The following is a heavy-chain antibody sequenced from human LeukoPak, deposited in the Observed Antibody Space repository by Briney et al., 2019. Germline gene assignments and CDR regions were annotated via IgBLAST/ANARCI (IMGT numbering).Heavy chain of an antibody. CDR3: ARQGAAGKYYYYMDV. Sequence: LGESLKISCQGSGYNFPIYWIGWVRQMPGQGLEWMGIIYPDDSNTIYGPSFQGQVTISADKSINTAYLEWSSLRASDTAIYYCARQGAAGKYYYYMDVWGKGTTVTVSS. D-gene: IGHD6-13*01. V-gene: IGHV5-51*01. J-gene: IGHJ6*03. CDR2: IYPDDSNT. CDR1: GYNFPIYW.